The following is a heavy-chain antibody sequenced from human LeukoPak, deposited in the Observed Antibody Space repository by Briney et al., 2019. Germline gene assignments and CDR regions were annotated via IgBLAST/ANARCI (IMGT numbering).Heavy chain of an antibody. CDR3: AREHRGWHLHYYYYMDV. CDR2: ISSSSSYI. CDR1: GFTFSSYA. Sequence: PGGSLRLSCAASGFTFSSYAMSWVRQAPGKGLEWVSSISSSSSYIYYADSVKGRFTISRDNAKNSLYLQMNSLRAEDTAVYYCAREHRGWHLHYYYYMDVWGKGTTVTVSS. V-gene: IGHV3-21*01. J-gene: IGHJ6*03. D-gene: IGHD6-19*01.